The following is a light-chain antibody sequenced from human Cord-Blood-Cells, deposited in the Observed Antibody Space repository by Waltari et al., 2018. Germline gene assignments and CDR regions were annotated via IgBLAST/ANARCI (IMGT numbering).Light chain of an antibody. CDR2: EVS. J-gene: IGLJ1*01. Sequence: QSALTQPASVSGSPGQSITISCTGTSSDVGSYNLVCWYQQHPGKAPKLMIYEVSKRPSGVSNRFSGSKSGNTASLTISGRQAEDEADYYCCSYAGSSTYVFGTGTKVTVL. V-gene: IGLV2-23*02. CDR3: CSYAGSSTYV. CDR1: SSDVGSYNL.